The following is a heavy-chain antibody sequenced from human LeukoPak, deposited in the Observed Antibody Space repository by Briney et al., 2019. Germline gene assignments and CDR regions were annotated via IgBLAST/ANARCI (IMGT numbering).Heavy chain of an antibody. J-gene: IGHJ6*04. V-gene: IGHV3-21*01. Sequence: GGSLRLSCAASGFTFSSYSINWVRQAPGKGLEWVSFIFTGGDVNYEDSLKGRCTISGDSAKTSLYLQMNSLRAEDAAVYYCARDKPGIAAPDVWSKGTTVTVSS. CDR3: ARDKPGIAAPDV. D-gene: IGHD6-13*01. CDR2: IFTGGDV. CDR1: GFTFSSYS.